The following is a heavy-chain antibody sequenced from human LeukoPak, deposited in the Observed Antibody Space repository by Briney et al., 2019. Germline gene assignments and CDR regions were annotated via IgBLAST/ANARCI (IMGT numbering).Heavy chain of an antibody. Sequence: GGSLRLSCAASGFTVNNNYMSWVRQAPGKGLEWLSVIFSGGSTYYADSVKGRFTISRDNSKNTLYLQMNSLRAEDTAVYYCATPGVLATDYYYYYMDVWGKGTTVTISS. CDR3: ATPGVLATDYYYYYMDV. D-gene: IGHD3-10*01. V-gene: IGHV3-53*01. CDR1: GFTVNNNY. J-gene: IGHJ6*03. CDR2: IFSGGST.